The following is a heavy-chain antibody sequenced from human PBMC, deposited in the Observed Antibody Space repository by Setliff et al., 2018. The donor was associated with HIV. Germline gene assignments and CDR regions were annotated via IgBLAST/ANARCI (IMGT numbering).Heavy chain of an antibody. J-gene: IGHJ4*02. CDR3: AKKTAAYTSGSWLHY. CDR2: ISGSGGDT. D-gene: IGHD3-10*01. V-gene: IGHV3-23*01. CDR1: GFTFSSYA. Sequence: PGGSLRLSCAASGFTFSSYAMTWVRQAPGKGLECVAVISGSGGDTYYADSVKGRLVISREKSKSTLYLQMSSLRAEDTAVYYCAKKTAAYTSGSWLHYWGQGTLVTRLL.